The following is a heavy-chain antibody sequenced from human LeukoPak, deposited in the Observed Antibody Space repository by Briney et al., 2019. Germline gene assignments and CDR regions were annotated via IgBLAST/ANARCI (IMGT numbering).Heavy chain of an antibody. Sequence: GGTLRLSCAASEFTFTSYAMSWVRQAPGKGLEWVSAISGSGGSTNYADSVRGRFTISRENSMNTLYLQMTSLRAEDTAVYYCAKEQRGWNDGVFDYWGQGTLVTVSS. CDR2: ISGSGGST. CDR3: AKEQRGWNDGVFDY. CDR1: EFTFTSYA. D-gene: IGHD1-1*01. J-gene: IGHJ4*02. V-gene: IGHV3-23*01.